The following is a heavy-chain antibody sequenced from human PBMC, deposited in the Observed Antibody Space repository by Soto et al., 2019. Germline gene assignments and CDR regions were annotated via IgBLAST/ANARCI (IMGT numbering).Heavy chain of an antibody. CDR3: VKLTDY. J-gene: IGHJ4*02. V-gene: IGHV3-64D*06. Sequence: GGSLRLSCSASGFTFSTYDVHWVRQAPGKGMEFVAGTSPIGVSTYYADSVKGRSTIPRDNSKNTLYLQMSSLRPDDTAVYYCVKLTDYWGQGTLVTVSS. D-gene: IGHD3-9*01. CDR1: GFTFSTYD. CDR2: TSPIGVST.